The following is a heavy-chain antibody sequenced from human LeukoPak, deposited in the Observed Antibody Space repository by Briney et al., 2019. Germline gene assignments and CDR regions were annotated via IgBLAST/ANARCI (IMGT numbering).Heavy chain of an antibody. CDR1: GGSISSYY. CDR3: ARVKGDSSGYVPFDY. CDR2: IYYSGST. V-gene: IGHV4-59*08. J-gene: IGHJ4*02. Sequence: PSETLSLTCTVSGGSISSYYWSWIRQPPGKGLEWIGHIYYSGSTNYNPSLKSRVTISVDTSKNQFSLKLNSVTAADTAVHYCARVKGDSSGYVPFDYWGQGTLVAVSS. D-gene: IGHD3-22*01.